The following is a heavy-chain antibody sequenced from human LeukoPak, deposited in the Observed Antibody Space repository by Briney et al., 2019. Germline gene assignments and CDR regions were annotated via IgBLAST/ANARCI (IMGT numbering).Heavy chain of an antibody. J-gene: IGHJ4*02. CDR2: IYPSDSDT. Sequence: GESLKISCQASGYDFTSYWIGWVRQMPGKGLEWMGIIYPSDSDTRYSPSFQGQVTISADKSISTAYLQWSSLKASDTAMYYCARHYYDYVWGSYGIDYWGQVTLVTVSS. CDR1: GYDFTSYW. D-gene: IGHD3-16*01. V-gene: IGHV5-51*01. CDR3: ARHYYDYVWGSYGIDY.